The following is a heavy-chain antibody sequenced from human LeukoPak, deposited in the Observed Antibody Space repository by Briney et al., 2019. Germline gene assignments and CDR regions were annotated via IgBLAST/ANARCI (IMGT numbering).Heavy chain of an antibody. J-gene: IGHJ4*02. V-gene: IGHV3-48*03. CDR2: ISSSGSTT. CDR1: GFTFSSYE. CDR3: GRGHWGLDN. Sequence: PGGSLRLSCAASGFTFSSYEMNWVRQAPGKGLEWVSYISSSGSTTYYADSVKGRFTISRDNAKNSLYLQMDSLRAEDTAVYYCGRGHWGLDNWGQGALVTVSS. D-gene: IGHD7-27*01.